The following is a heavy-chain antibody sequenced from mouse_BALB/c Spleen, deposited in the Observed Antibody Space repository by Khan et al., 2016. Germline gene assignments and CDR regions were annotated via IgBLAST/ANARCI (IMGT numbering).Heavy chain of an antibody. Sequence: EVKLLESGGGLVQPGGSLKLSCAASGFDFSRYWISWVRQAPGKGLEWIGEINPDSSTINYTPFLKDKFIISRANAKNPLSLQMIKVKSEDTALYYCARAGYYGYGAYWGQGTLVSVSA. CDR2: INPDSSTI. D-gene: IGHD1-1*01. CDR1: GFDFSRYW. J-gene: IGHJ3*01. V-gene: IGHV4-1*02. CDR3: ARAGYYGYGAY.